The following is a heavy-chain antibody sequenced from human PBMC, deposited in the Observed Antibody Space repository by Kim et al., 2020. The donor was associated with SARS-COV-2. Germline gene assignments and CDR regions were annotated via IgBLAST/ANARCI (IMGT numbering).Heavy chain of an antibody. V-gene: IGHV3-9*01. J-gene: IGHJ6*03. Sequence: SLRLSCVGSGFSFDDYGLHWVRQVPGKGLEWVSGITWNSGRIEYADSVKGRFTISRDNAMNSLHLEMNSLRPEDTALYHCAKDSGAARSYYFFYMDAWGKGTTVTVSS. CDR3: AKDSGAARSYYFFYMDA. CDR1: GFSFDDYG. CDR2: ITWNSGRI. D-gene: IGHD4-17*01.